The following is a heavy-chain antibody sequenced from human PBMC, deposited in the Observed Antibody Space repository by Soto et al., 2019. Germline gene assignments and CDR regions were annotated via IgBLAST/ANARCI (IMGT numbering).Heavy chain of an antibody. CDR3: ARDGKYYDILTGYYTPSYYFDY. J-gene: IGHJ4*02. CDR1: GFTFSSYA. Sequence: GGSLRLSCAASGFTFSSYAMHWVRQAPGKGLEWVAVISYDGSNKYYADSVKGRFTNSRDNSKNTLYLQMNSLRAEDTAVYYCARDGKYYDILTGYYTPSYYFDYWGQGTLVTVSS. D-gene: IGHD3-9*01. V-gene: IGHV3-30-3*01. CDR2: ISYDGSNK.